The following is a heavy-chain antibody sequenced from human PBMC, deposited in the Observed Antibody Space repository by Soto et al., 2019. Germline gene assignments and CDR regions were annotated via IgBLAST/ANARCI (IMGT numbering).Heavy chain of an antibody. V-gene: IGHV6-1*01. Sequence: PSETLSLTCAISGDSVSSNSAAWYWIRQSPSRGLEWLGRTYYRSHWSNDYAVSVKSRITINPDTSKNQFSLQLYSVTPEDTAVYYCAGVSWFRGMDVWGQGTPVTVSS. CDR3: AGVSWFRGMDV. D-gene: IGHD3-10*01. CDR1: GDSVSSNSAA. CDR2: TYYRSHWSN. J-gene: IGHJ6*02.